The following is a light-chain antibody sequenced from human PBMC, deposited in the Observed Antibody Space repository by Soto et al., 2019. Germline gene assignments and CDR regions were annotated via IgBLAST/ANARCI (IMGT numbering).Light chain of an antibody. Sequence: EIVMTQSPANLFVSPGERATLSCRASQSVSTNLAWYQQKPGQAPRLLIYGVSTRATGIPARFSGSGSGTEFTLTISSLQSEDFAVYYCQQYSNWPITFGQGTRLEIK. CDR1: QSVSTN. V-gene: IGKV3-15*01. J-gene: IGKJ5*01. CDR3: QQYSNWPIT. CDR2: GVS.